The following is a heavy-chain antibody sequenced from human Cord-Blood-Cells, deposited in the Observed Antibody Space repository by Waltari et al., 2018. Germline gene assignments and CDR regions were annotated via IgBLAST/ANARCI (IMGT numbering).Heavy chain of an antibody. CDR1: GGTFSSYA. D-gene: IGHD3-22*01. Sequence: QVQLVQSGAEVKKPGSSVKVSCKASGGTFSSYAISWVRQAPGQGLEWMGGLIPIFGTANYAQKFQGRVTITADKATSTAYMELSSLRSEDTAVYYCARANFTYYYDSSGYDAFDIWGQGTMVTVSS. CDR2: LIPIFGTA. CDR3: ARANFTYYYDSSGYDAFDI. J-gene: IGHJ3*02. V-gene: IGHV1-69*06.